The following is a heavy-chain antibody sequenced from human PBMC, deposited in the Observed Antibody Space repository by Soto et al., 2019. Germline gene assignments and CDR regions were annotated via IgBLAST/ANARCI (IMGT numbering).Heavy chain of an antibody. CDR2: ISYDGSNK. V-gene: IGHV3-30-3*01. D-gene: IGHD5-12*01. CDR3: ARDLKLRRGSLPPPKKYSGYDPGDY. Sequence: QPGGSLRLSCAASGFTFSSYAMHWVRQAPGKGLEWVAVISYDGSNKYYADSVKGRFTISRDNSKNTLYLQMNSLRAEDTAVYYCARDLKLRRGSLPPPKKYSGYDPGDYWGQGTLVTVSS. CDR1: GFTFSSYA. J-gene: IGHJ4*02.